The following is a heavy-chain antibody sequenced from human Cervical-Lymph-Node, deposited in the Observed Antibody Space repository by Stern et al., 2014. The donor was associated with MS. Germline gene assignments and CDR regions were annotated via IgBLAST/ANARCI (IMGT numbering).Heavy chain of an antibody. V-gene: IGHV1-2*02. J-gene: IGHJ4*02. CDR3: ARDAPGVVDQTACYDY. CDR2: IDPSSGAT. D-gene: IGHD2-8*02. CDR1: SYTFTAYW. Sequence: VQLVQSGAEVKKPWASVKVSCKASSYTFTAYWLHWVRQAPGQGLKWVGLIDPSSGATKYAQQFQGRVAMTRDTSISTAYMELSSLTSDDTAVYYCARDAPGVVDQTACYDYWGQGTLVSVSS.